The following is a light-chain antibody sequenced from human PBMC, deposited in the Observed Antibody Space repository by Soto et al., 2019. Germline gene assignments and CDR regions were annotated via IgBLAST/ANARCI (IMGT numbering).Light chain of an antibody. Sequence: QYALTQPASVTGSHGQSITISCTGTSSDVGGYNYVSWYQQHPGKAPKLMIYDVSNRPSGVSNRFSGSKSGNTASLTISGLQAEVEADYYCSSYTSSSTSLYVFGTGTKVTVL. V-gene: IGLV2-14*01. J-gene: IGLJ1*01. CDR2: DVS. CDR3: SSYTSSSTSLYV. CDR1: SSDVGGYNY.